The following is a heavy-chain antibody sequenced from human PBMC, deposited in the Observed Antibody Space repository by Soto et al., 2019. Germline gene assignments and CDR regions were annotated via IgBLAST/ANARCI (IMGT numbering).Heavy chain of an antibody. D-gene: IGHD6-19*01. CDR3: AKGGRQWLVTSDFNY. CDR1: GFTFSDYA. Sequence: VQLVESGGGVVQPGRSLRLSCAASGFTFSDYAMHWVRQAPGKGLEWVAVVSHDGRNTHYPDSVKGRFTISRDSSKKTVSLEMSSLRAEDTAVYYCAKGGRQWLVTSDFNYWGQGALVTVSS. J-gene: IGHJ4*02. CDR2: VSHDGRNT. V-gene: IGHV3-30*18.